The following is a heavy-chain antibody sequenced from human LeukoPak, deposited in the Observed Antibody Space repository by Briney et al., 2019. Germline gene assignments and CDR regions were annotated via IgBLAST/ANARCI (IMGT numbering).Heavy chain of an antibody. D-gene: IGHD2-2*01. V-gene: IGHV1-18*01. CDR1: GYTFASYG. J-gene: IGHJ4*02. Sequence: ASVKVSCKASGYTFASYGVSWVRQAPGQGLEWMGWISPYNGDTNYAQNLQDRVTMTIDTSTSTAYMELRSLRSDDTAVYYCARDQDCSSTSCVFDYWGQGTLVTVSS. CDR3: ARDQDCSSTSCVFDY. CDR2: ISPYNGDT.